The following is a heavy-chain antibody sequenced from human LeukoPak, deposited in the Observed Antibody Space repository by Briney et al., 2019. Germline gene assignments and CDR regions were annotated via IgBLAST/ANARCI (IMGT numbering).Heavy chain of an antibody. CDR2: ISSTTTTL. Sequence: PGGSLRLSCAASGFTFSSYSMNWVRQAPGKGLEWVSYISSTTTTLYADSVKGRFTISRDNAKNSLYLQMNSLRAEDTAVYYCACGYSYGVAFDIWGQGTMVTVSS. CDR1: GFTFSSYS. J-gene: IGHJ3*02. V-gene: IGHV3-48*04. D-gene: IGHD5-18*01. CDR3: ACGYSYGVAFDI.